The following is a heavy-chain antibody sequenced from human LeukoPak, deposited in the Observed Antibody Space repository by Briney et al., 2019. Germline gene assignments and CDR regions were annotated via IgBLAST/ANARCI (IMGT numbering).Heavy chain of an antibody. D-gene: IGHD2-21*02. V-gene: IGHV4-59*01. CDR1: GGSFSGYY. Sequence: SETLSLTCAVYGGSFSGYYWSWIRQPPGKGLEWIGYIYYSGSTNYNPSLKSRVTISVDTSKNQFSPKLSSVTAADTAVYYCARSYCGGDCYWDYWGQGTLVTVSS. CDR3: ARSYCGGDCYWDY. CDR2: IYYSGST. J-gene: IGHJ4*02.